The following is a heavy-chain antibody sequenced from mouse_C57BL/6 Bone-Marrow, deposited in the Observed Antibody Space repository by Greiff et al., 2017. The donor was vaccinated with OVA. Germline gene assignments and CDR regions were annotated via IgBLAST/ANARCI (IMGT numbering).Heavy chain of an antibody. CDR2: INPNNGGT. V-gene: IGHV1-26*01. Sequence: VQLQQSGPELVKPGASVKISCKASGYTFTDYYMNWVKQSHGKSLEWIGDINPNNGGTSYNQKFKGKATLTVDKSSSTAYMELRSLTSEDSAVYYCAREGLRNYYAMDYWGQGTSVTVSS. J-gene: IGHJ4*01. CDR3: AREGLRNYYAMDY. CDR1: GYTFTDYY. D-gene: IGHD2-4*01.